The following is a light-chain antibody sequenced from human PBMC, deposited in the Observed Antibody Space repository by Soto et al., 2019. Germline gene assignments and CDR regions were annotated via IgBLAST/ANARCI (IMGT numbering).Light chain of an antibody. CDR2: AAS. J-gene: IGKJ2*01. Sequence: DIQLTQSPSFLSASIGDRVTITCRASQGISSYLAWYQQKPGKAPKLMICAASILQSGVPSRFSGSGSGTAFTLTISSLQPEDFATYYCQQLNSSPYTFGQGTKLEIK. CDR1: QGISSY. CDR3: QQLNSSPYT. V-gene: IGKV1-9*01.